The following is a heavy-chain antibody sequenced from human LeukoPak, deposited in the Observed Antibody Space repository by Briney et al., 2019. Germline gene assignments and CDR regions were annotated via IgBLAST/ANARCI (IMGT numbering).Heavy chain of an antibody. CDR3: ARDRGSSLVFDY. CDR2: INPNSGVT. Sequence: ASVKVSFKASGYTFTDYYMHWVRQAPGQGLEWMGWINPNSGVTNYAQNFQGRVTMTRDTSISTAYMELSRLTSDDTAVYYCARDRGSSLVFDYWGQGTLVTVSS. V-gene: IGHV1-2*02. J-gene: IGHJ4*02. D-gene: IGHD1-26*01. CDR1: GYTFTDYY.